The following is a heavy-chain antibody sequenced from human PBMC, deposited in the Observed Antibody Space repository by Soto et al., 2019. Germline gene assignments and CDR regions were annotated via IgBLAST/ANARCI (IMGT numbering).Heavy chain of an antibody. CDR3: VREDGVVGASSAFDS. CDR2: INGRSNYK. Sequence: EVQLVESGGGLVAPGRSLRLSCVASGFALTTYTMNWVRQAPGTGLEWVSSINGRSNYKYYSDSVKDRFTVSRDNAQNSLFLQMSRLGPEDTAVYYCVREDGVVGASSAFDSWGQGTLVTVSS. D-gene: IGHD1-26*01. CDR1: GFALTTYT. J-gene: IGHJ4*02. V-gene: IGHV3-21*02.